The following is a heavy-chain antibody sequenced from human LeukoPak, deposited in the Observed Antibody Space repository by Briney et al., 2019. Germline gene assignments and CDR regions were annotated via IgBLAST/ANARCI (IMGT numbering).Heavy chain of an antibody. CDR1: GYTFTSYD. CDR2: MSPNSGNT. Sequence: ASVKVSCKASGYTFTSYDINWVPQATGQGLEWRGWMSPNSGNTGYAQKFQGRVTMTRNTSISTAYMELSSLRSEDTAVYYCARGTIMVQGVNWGQGTLVTVSS. D-gene: IGHD3-10*01. CDR3: ARGTIMVQGVN. J-gene: IGHJ4*02. V-gene: IGHV1-8*01.